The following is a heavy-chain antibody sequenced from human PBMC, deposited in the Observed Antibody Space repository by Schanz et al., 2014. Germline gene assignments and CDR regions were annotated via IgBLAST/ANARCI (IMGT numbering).Heavy chain of an antibody. CDR3: ARAGYDADNWFDP. Sequence: EVKMVESGGGLVKPGGSLRLSRAASGFNFSSYSMNWVRQAPGKGLEWVSYISSASSTINYADSVKGRFTISRDNAKNSLFLQMNSLRAEVTAVYYCARAGYDADNWFDPWGQGTLVTVSS. V-gene: IGHV3-48*01. CDR2: ISSASSTI. CDR1: GFNFSSYS. J-gene: IGHJ5*02. D-gene: IGHD2-2*01.